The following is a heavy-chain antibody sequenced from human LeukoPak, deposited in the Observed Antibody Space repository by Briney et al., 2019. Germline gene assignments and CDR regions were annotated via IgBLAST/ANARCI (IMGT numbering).Heavy chain of an antibody. CDR2: IKSKTDDGTT. CDR3: TTMAGIVGAKYFDY. Sequence: PGGSLRLSCAASGFTFSTYWMHWVRQAPGKGLEWVGRIKSKTDDGTTDYAAPVKGRFTLSRDDSKNTLFLQMNSLKIEDTAVYYCTTMAGIVGAKYFDYWGQGILVTVSS. V-gene: IGHV3-15*07. CDR1: GFTFSTYW. J-gene: IGHJ4*02. D-gene: IGHD1-26*01.